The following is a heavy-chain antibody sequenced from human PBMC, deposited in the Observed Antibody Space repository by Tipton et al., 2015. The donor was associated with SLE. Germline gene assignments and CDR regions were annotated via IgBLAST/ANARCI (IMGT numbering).Heavy chain of an antibody. Sequence: GSLRLSCTTSGFTFDDYAMSWVRQAPGKGLQWACSISGDGDTTYYSDSVKGRFTVSRDTSKMTLFLQMNSLRGEDTAVYYCAKDLGMRGIIIGSFDLWGQGTLVTVSS. V-gene: IGHV3-23*01. CDR2: ISGDGDTT. CDR1: GFTFDDYA. D-gene: IGHD3-10*01. J-gene: IGHJ4*02. CDR3: AKDLGMRGIIIGSFDL.